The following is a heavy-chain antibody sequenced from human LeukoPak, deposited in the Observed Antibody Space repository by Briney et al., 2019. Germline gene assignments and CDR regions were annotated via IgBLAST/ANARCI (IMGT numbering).Heavy chain of an antibody. CDR2: ISAYNGNT. CDR1: GYTFTSYG. Sequence: GASVKVSCKASGYTFTSYGISWVRQAPGQGLGWMGWISAYNGNTNYAQKPQGRVTMTTDTSTSTAYMELRSLRSDDTAVYYCARDYYYDSSGYYTRWFDPWGQGTLVTVSS. J-gene: IGHJ5*02. V-gene: IGHV1-18*01. D-gene: IGHD3-22*01. CDR3: ARDYYYDSSGYYTRWFDP.